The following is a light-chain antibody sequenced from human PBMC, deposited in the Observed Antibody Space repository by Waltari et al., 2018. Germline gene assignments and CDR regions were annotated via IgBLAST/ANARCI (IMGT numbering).Light chain of an antibody. Sequence: YVLTQPPSVSVAPGQAATLTCGGNNIDTKSASWYQRKPGQAPVLVIYYDSLRPSGIPERFSGSKSGITATLAISRVEAGDEADYYCQVWDSNMYGVFGGGTKVTVL. CDR2: YDS. CDR1: NIDTKS. CDR3: QVWDSNMYGV. V-gene: IGLV3-21*01. J-gene: IGLJ3*02.